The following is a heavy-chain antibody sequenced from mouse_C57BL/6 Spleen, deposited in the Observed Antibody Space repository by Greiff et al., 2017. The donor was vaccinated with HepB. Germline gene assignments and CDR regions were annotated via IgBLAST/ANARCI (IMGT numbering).Heavy chain of an antibody. CDR3: AREDYYGSRGAWFAY. Sequence: QVQLPPPGTELVKPGASVKLSCKASGYTFTRYWMHWVKQRPGQGLEWIGNINPSNGGTNYNEKFKSKATLTVDKSSSTAYMQLSSLTSEDSAVYYCAREDYYGSRGAWFAYGVQGTLVTVSA. D-gene: IGHD1-1*01. J-gene: IGHJ3*01. CDR2: INPSNGGT. CDR1: GYTFTRYW. V-gene: IGHV1-53*01.